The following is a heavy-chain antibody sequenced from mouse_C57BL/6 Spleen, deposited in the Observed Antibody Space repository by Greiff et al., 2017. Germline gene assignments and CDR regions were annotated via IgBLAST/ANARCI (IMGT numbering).Heavy chain of an antibody. CDR1: GYAFSSYW. V-gene: IGHV1-80*01. Sequence: QVQLQQSGAELVKPGASVKISCKASGYAFSSYWMNWVKQRPGKGLEWIGQIYPGDGDTNYNGKFKGKATLTADKSSSTAYMQLSSLTSEDSSVYFCARFYGPDHWYFDVWGTGTTVTVSS. J-gene: IGHJ1*03. D-gene: IGHD1-1*02. CDR3: ARFYGPDHWYFDV. CDR2: IYPGDGDT.